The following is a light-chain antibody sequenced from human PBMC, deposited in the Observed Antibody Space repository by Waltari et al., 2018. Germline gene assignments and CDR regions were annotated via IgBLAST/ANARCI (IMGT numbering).Light chain of an antibody. CDR1: HIAKTT. V-gene: IGLV3-21*02. CDR2: DDS. J-gene: IGLJ3*02. CDR3: QVWDLSSDRVV. Sequence: SELTQAPSVPLAPGQTATITCGGAHIAKTTQHWYQQKPAQAPVLVVYDDSDRPSGVPERFSGSNSGSTATLTIRRVEAGDEADYYCQVWDLSSDRVVFGGGTKLTVL.